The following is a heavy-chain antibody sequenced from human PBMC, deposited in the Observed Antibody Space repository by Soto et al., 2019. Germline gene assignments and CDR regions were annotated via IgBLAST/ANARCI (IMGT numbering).Heavy chain of an antibody. V-gene: IGHV4-39*01. CDR2: IYYSGST. Sequence: PSETLSLTCTVSGGSISSSSYYWGWIRQPPGKGLEWIGSIYYSGSTYYNPSLKSRVTISVDTSKNQFSLKLSSVTAADTAVYYCASDLSRHYYGSVSYFDYRGQCTLVTGSS. J-gene: IGHJ4*02. CDR1: GGSISSSSYY. D-gene: IGHD3-10*01. CDR3: ASDLSRHYYGSVSYFDY.